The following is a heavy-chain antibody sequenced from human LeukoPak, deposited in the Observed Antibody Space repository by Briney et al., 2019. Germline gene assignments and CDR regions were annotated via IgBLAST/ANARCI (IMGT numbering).Heavy chain of an antibody. V-gene: IGHV3-15*01. CDR2: IKSKTDGGTT. CDR3: TTDVHWTGTTLSRFDS. Sequence: GGALRLSCAASGFNFSNAWMNWVRQAPGKGLEGVGRIKSKTDGGTTDYAAPVKGRFTISRDDSKNTLYLQMNSLKTEDTAVYYCTTDVHWTGTTLSRFDSWGQGTLVTVSS. CDR1: GFNFSNAW. J-gene: IGHJ4*02. D-gene: IGHD1-1*01.